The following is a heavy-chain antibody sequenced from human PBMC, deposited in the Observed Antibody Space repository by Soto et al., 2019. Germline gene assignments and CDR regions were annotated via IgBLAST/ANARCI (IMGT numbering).Heavy chain of an antibody. CDR1: GFTFCTYS. D-gene: IGHD2-2*01. CDR2: ISSSDGYT. J-gene: IGHJ4*02. CDR3: ARRKYCSSTTCFDY. Sequence: GGSLRLSCAASGFTFCTYSMNWVRQAPGKGLEWVSSISSSDGYTYYAASVKGRFTISRDNFKNTLYLQMSSLRAEDTAVYYCARRKYCSSTTCFDYWGQGTLVTVSS. V-gene: IGHV3-21*01.